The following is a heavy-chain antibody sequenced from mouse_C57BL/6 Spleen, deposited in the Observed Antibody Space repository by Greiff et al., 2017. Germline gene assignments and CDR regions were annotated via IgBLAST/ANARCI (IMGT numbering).Heavy chain of an antibody. J-gene: IGHJ2*01. V-gene: IGHV5-16*01. CDR1: GFTFTDYY. CDR3: ARRGIYYEYFDY. CDR2: INYDGSST. D-gene: IGHD2-4*01. Sequence: EVMLVESEGGLVQPGSSLKLSCTASGFTFTDYYMAWVRQVPEKGLEWVANINYDGSSTNYLHTLKSRFIISRDNANNILYLQISSLKSEDTAAYYCARRGIYYEYFDYWGQGTTLTVSS.